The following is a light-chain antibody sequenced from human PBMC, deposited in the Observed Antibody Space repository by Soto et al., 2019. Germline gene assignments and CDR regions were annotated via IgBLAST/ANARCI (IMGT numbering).Light chain of an antibody. Sequence: EIVLTQSPGTLSLSPGERATLSCRASPSVRSSYLAWYQLRPGQAPRLLIYAASTRAPGIPDRFSGSGSGTDFTRTISRVEPEDFAVYYCKQDVSSPPTFGQGTQL. CDR2: AAS. V-gene: IGKV3-20*01. CDR3: KQDVSSPPT. CDR1: PSVRSSY. J-gene: IGKJ1*01.